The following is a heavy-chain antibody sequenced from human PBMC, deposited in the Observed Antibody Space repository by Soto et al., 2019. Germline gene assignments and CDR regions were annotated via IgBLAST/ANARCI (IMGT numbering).Heavy chain of an antibody. J-gene: IGHJ6*02. V-gene: IGHV3-21*01. CDR3: ARGLWHEDYYYGMDV. Sequence: PGGSLRLSCAASGFTFSSYSMNWVRQAPGKGLEWVSSISSSSSYIYYADSVKGRFTISRDNAKNSLYLQMNSLRAEDTAVYYCARGLWHEDYYYGMDVWGQGTTVTVSS. CDR1: GFTFSSYS. CDR2: ISSSSSYI.